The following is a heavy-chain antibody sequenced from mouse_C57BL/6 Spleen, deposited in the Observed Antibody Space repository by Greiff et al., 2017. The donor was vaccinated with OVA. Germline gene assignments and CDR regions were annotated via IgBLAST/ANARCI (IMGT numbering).Heavy chain of an antibody. CDR1: GYTFTDYY. V-gene: IGHV1-76*01. CDR2: IYPGSGNT. J-gene: IGHJ4*01. D-gene: IGHD1-1*01. Sequence: VQLQQSGAELVRPGASVKLSCKASGYTFTDYYINWVKQRPGQGLEWIARIYPGSGNTYYNEKFKGKATLTAEKSSSTAYMQLSSLTSEDAAVYFCARSYYGSSSYYYAMDYWGQGTSVTVSS. CDR3: ARSYYGSSSYYYAMDY.